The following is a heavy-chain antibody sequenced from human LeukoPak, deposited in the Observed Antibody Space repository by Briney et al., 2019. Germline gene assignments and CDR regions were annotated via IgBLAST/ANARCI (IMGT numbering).Heavy chain of an antibody. V-gene: IGHV4-4*07. D-gene: IGHD2-2*01. CDR3: ARLSADSSSSRGFDY. CDR2: IYTSGST. J-gene: IGHJ4*02. CDR1: GASISRYY. Sequence: SETLSLTCTVSGASISRYYRSWVRQPAGKGLEWIGRIYTSGSTNYNPSLKSRVAISVDTSKNQFSLKLSSVTAADTAVYYCARLSADSSSSRGFDYWGQGTLVTVSS.